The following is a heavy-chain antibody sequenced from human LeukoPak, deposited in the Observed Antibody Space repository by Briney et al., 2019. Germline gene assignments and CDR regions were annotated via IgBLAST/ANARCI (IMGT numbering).Heavy chain of an antibody. V-gene: IGHV3-7*01. J-gene: IGHJ4*02. CDR3: ASGFDSRFFDR. D-gene: IGHD3-22*01. Sequence: GSLRLSCAASGFTSSSYWMTLVRQAPGKGLEWVANIKQDGNEKYYVNSVKGRFTISRDNAKNSLYLQMNSLRAEDTAVYYCASGFDSRFFDRWGQGALVTVSS. CDR1: GFTSSSYW. CDR2: IKQDGNEK.